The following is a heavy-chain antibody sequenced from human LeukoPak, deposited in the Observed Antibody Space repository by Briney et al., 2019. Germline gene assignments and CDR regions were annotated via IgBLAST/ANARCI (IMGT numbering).Heavy chain of an antibody. CDR2: ISSDGSYK. J-gene: IGHJ6*02. V-gene: IGHV3-33*01. CDR3: ARGYYYAMDV. Sequence: GGSRRLSCAASGFSFSSYGMQWVRQAPGKGLEWVAVISSDGSYKHYADSVKGRYTFSRDNSKTTLYLQMNSLRVEDTAVYYCARGYYYAMDVWGQGTTVTVSS. CDR1: GFSFSSYG.